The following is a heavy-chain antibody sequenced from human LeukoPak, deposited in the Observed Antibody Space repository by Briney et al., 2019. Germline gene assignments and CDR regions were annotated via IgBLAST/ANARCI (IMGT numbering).Heavy chain of an antibody. Sequence: ASVKVSCKASGYTVTSYGISWVRQAPGQGLEWMGWISAYNGNTNYAQKLQGRVTMTTDTSTSTAYMELRSLRSDDTGVYYCARVPQYYYDSSGYQKHFDYWGQGTLVTVSS. V-gene: IGHV1-18*01. CDR3: ARVPQYYYDSSGYQKHFDY. CDR1: GYTVTSYG. J-gene: IGHJ4*02. CDR2: ISAYNGNT. D-gene: IGHD3-22*01.